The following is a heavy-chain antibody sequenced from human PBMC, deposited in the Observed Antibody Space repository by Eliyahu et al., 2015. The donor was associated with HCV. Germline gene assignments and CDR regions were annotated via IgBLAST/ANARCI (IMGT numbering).Heavy chain of an antibody. D-gene: IGHD6-19*01. J-gene: IGHJ5*02. Sequence: QVQLQESGPGLVKPSETLSLTCTVXGGSITTYYWSWIRQPPGKGLEWIGYIHYSGSTNRNPSLKSRVTISVDTSKNQFSLNLTSVTAADTAVYYCASGGGGIAVAGTGGWFDPWGQGTLVTVSS. CDR2: IHYSGST. V-gene: IGHV4-59*01. CDR1: GGSITTYY. CDR3: ASGGGGIAVAGTGGWFDP.